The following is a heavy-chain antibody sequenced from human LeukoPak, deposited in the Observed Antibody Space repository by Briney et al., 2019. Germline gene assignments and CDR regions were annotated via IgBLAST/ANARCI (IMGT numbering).Heavy chain of an antibody. J-gene: IGHJ4*02. Sequence: PSETLSLTCTVSGGSISSYYWSWIRQPPGKGLEWIGYIYYSGSTNYNPSLKSRVTISEDTSKNQFSLKLSSVTAADTAVYYCARERRQYYFDYWGQGTLVTVSS. CDR3: ARERRQYYFDY. CDR2: IYYSGST. V-gene: IGHV4-59*01. D-gene: IGHD4-11*01. CDR1: GGSISSYY.